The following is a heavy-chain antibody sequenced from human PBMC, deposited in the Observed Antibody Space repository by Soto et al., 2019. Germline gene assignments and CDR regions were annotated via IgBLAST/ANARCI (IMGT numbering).Heavy chain of an antibody. Sequence: ASETLSLTCTVSGVSISSYYWRWIRQPAGKGLEWIGGIYTSGSTNYNPSPKSRVTMSVDTSKNQFSLKLSSVTAADTAVYYCARSRGTYSSGWYFYYYGMDVWGQGTTVTVSS. D-gene: IGHD6-19*01. CDR2: IYTSGST. CDR1: GVSISSYY. CDR3: ARSRGTYSSGWYFYYYGMDV. V-gene: IGHV4-4*07. J-gene: IGHJ6*02.